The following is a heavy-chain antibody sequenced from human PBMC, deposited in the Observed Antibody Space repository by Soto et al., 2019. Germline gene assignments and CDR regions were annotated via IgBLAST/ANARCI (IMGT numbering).Heavy chain of an antibody. CDR1: GGSISSSSYY. CDR2: IYYSGST. D-gene: IGHD3-3*02. CDR3: ASPKIAFYNWFDP. Sequence: SETLCLTCTVSGGSISSSSYYWGWIRQPPGKGLEWIGSIYYSGSTYYNPSLKSRVTISVDTSKNQFSLKLSSVTAADTAVYYCASPKIAFYNWFDPWGQGTLVT. V-gene: IGHV4-39*01. J-gene: IGHJ5*02.